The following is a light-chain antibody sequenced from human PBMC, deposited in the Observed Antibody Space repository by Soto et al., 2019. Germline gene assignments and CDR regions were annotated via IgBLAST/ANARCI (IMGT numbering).Light chain of an antibody. CDR2: EGS. V-gene: IGLV2-23*01. CDR1: SSDVGSYNL. J-gene: IGLJ1*01. Sequence: ALTQPASVSGSPGQSITISCTGTSSDVGSYNLVSWYQQHPGKAPKLMIYEGSKRPSGVSNRLSGSKSGNTASLTISGLQAEDEADYYCCSYAGSSNPYVFGTGTKVTVL. CDR3: CSYAGSSNPYV.